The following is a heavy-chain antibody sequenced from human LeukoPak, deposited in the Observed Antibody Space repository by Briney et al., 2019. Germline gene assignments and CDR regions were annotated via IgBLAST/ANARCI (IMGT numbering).Heavy chain of an antibody. CDR1: GYTFTSYG. CDR2: INGYNGNT. Sequence: ASVKVSCKASGYTFTSYGISWVRQAPGQGLEWMGWINGYNGNTNYAQNVQGRVTMTTDTSTSTAYMELRSLRSDDTAVYYCARAVTGHSSSWYNWFDPWGQGTLVTVSS. CDR3: ARAVTGHSSSWYNWFDP. D-gene: IGHD6-13*01. J-gene: IGHJ5*02. V-gene: IGHV1-18*01.